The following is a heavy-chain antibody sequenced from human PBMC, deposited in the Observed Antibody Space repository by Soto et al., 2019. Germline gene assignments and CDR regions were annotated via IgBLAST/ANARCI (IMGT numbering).Heavy chain of an antibody. CDR3: ARLYGSGRLGGVY. CDR1: GGSISTDNYY. D-gene: IGHD3-10*01. V-gene: IGHV4-39*01. CDR2: IYYSGST. J-gene: IGHJ4*02. Sequence: QVQLQESGPGLVKPAETLSLTCIVSGGSISTDNYYWAWIRQPPGKGLEWIGSIYYSGSTNYNPSLKSRGTVSVDTSMNRSSLKLTSVTAEDTAVYYCARLYGSGRLGGVYWGQGTLVSVSS.